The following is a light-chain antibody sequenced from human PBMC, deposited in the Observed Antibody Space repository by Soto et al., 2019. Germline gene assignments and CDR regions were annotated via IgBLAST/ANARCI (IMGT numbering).Light chain of an antibody. Sequence: QSALTQPASVSGSPGQSITISCTGTSSDVGGYNYVSWYQQHPGKAPKLMIYDVSNRPSGVSTRFSGSKSGNTASLTISGLQADDEADYYCSSYTSSSTYVVFGGGTKLTVL. CDR3: SSYTSSSTYVV. CDR1: SSDVGGYNY. CDR2: DVS. V-gene: IGLV2-14*01. J-gene: IGLJ2*01.